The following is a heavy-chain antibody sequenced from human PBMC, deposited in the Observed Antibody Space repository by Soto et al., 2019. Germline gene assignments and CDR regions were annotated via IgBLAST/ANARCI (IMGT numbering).Heavy chain of an antibody. J-gene: IGHJ4*02. CDR3: VADLPDWGAYAFDY. V-gene: IGHV3-15*07. D-gene: IGHD3-16*01. CDR1: GFTFSYAW. CDR2: VKSKINGGTV. Sequence: EVQLVESGGALIKPGGSLRLSCAASGFTFSYAWLNWVRQAPGKGLEWVGRVKSKINGGTVDYTAPVRGRFAISRDDSQNTVYLQMNSLKSDDTAVYYWVADLPDWGAYAFDYWGQGTLVTVSS.